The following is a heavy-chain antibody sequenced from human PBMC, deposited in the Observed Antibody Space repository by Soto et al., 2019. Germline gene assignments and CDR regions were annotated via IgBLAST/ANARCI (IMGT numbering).Heavy chain of an antibody. CDR2: MTPSGSSS. CDR3: ARELSGTYFALDL. CDR1: GFTFSDHY. Sequence: QVQLVEAGGDLVKPGGSLRLSCAASGFTFSDHYMSWIRQAPGKGLEWISYMTPSGSSSSYADSVKGRFTISRDNAKNSLYLQMNSLRGDDTAVYYCARELSGTYFALDLWGQGTMVTVSS. J-gene: IGHJ3*01. V-gene: IGHV3-11*01. D-gene: IGHD1-26*01.